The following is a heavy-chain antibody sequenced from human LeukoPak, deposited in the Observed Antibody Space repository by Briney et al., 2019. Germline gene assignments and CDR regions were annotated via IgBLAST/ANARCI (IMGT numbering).Heavy chain of an antibody. CDR3: ARYMRVSGTYDFDY. V-gene: IGHV4-59*12. CDR1: GGSISSYY. J-gene: IGHJ4*02. D-gene: IGHD3-3*01. CDR2: IYYSGNT. Sequence: PSETLSLTCAVSGGSISSYYWSWIRQPPGKGLEWIGYIYYSGNTNCSPSLQSRVTITVDTSNNKFSLNLRSVTAADTAVYYCARYMRVSGTYDFDYWGQGTLVTVSS.